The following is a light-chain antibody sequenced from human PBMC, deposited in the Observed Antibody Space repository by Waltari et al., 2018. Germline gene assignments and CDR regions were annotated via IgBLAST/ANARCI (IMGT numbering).Light chain of an antibody. CDR1: SSNIGSKF. J-gene: IGLJ2*01. V-gene: IGLV1-51*01. CDR2: END. CDR3: GTWNMAPYVFI. Sequence: QSVLTQPPSVSAAPGQKVTISCSGSSSNIGSKFVSWYQQIPGIAPKLLIYENDKRPSGIPDRFSGSKSGTAATRDITGLQTGDEADYYCGTWNMAPYVFIFGGGTKLTVL.